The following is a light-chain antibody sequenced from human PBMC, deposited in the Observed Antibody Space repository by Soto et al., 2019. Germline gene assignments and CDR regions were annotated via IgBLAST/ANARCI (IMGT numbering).Light chain of an antibody. J-gene: IGKJ4*01. CDR2: DAS. Sequence: DIQLNQSPSSLSASVGDRVTITCQASQDIKNYLNWYQQKSGKAPKLLIYDASDLETGVPSRFSGSGSGTDFTFTINSLQPEDIATYYCQQYDNLPLTFGGGTKVDIK. CDR1: QDIKNY. CDR3: QQYDNLPLT. V-gene: IGKV1-33*01.